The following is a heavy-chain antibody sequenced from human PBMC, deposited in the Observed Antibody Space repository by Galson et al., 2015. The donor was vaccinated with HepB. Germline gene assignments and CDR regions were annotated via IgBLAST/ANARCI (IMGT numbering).Heavy chain of an antibody. CDR2: MSGDGNST. CDR3: AKGYGLFDS. D-gene: IGHD5-18*01. V-gene: IGHV3-23*01. J-gene: IGHJ5*01. Sequence: SLSLSRAASGFHSATHAMRWVREAPGRGLQWLSGMSGDGNSTVYADSVKGRFTVSRDNSNNMLYLQMNSLRAEDAGLYFCAKGYGLFDSWGQGILVTVSS. CDR1: GFHSATHA.